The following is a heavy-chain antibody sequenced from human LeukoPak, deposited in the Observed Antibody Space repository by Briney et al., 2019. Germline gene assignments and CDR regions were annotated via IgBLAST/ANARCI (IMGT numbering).Heavy chain of an antibody. V-gene: IGHV3-48*02. J-gene: IGHJ4*02. Sequence: GVSLRLSCAASGVTFSSYSMNWVRQAPGKGLEWVSYISSSSSTRYYADSVKGRFTISRDNAKNSLYLQMNSLRDEDTAVYYCARNGWKSLDYWGQGTLVTVSS. D-gene: IGHD1-1*01. CDR2: ISSSSSTR. CDR1: GVTFSSYS. CDR3: ARNGWKSLDY.